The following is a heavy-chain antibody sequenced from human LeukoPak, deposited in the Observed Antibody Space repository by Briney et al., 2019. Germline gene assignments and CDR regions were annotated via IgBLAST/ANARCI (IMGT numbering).Heavy chain of an antibody. J-gene: IGHJ4*02. Sequence: ASVKVSCKASGYTFTSYGISWVRQAPGQGLEWMGWISAYNGNTNYAQKLQGRVTMTTDTSTSTAYMELRSLRSDDTAVYYCARSVYYYDSSGYYCPSYFDYWGQGTLVTVSS. D-gene: IGHD3-22*01. V-gene: IGHV1-18*01. CDR2: ISAYNGNT. CDR1: GYTFTSYG. CDR3: ARSVYYYDSSGYYCPSYFDY.